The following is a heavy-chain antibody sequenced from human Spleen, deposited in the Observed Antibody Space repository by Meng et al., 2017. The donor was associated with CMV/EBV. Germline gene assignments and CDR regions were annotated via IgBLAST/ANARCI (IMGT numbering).Heavy chain of an antibody. CDR1: GFSFSSYA. D-gene: IGHD2-21*01. CDR3: AKDVFLYCGGGCFPGWFDP. CDR2: ISYDGSNK. J-gene: IGHJ5*02. V-gene: IGHV3-30*04. Sequence: GESLKISCAASGFSFSSYAMHWVRQAPGKGLEWVAVISYDGSNKYYADSVKGRFTISRDNSKNTLYLQMNSLRAEDTAVYHCAKDVFLYCGGGCFPGWFDPWGQGTLVTVSS.